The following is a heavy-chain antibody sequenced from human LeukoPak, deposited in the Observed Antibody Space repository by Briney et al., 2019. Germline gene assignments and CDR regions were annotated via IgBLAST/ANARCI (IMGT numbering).Heavy chain of an antibody. CDR1: GFTFSSYT. Sequence: GGSLRLSCTASGFTFSSYTMSWVRQAPGKGLEWVSSISSSSYIYYADSVKGRFTISRDNAKNSLYLQMNSLRAEDTAVYYCARENDFWSGYYTRGYFDYWGQGTLVTVSS. CDR2: ISSSSYI. V-gene: IGHV3-21*01. D-gene: IGHD3-3*01. CDR3: ARENDFWSGYYTRGYFDY. J-gene: IGHJ4*02.